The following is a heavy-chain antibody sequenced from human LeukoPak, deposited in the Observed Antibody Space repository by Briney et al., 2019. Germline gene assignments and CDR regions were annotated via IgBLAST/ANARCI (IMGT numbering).Heavy chain of an antibody. CDR2: ISSSSSYI. Sequence: GGSLRLSCAASGLTFSSYSMNWVRQAPGKGLEWVSSISSSSSYIYYADSVKGRFTISRDNAKNSLYLQMNSLRAEDTAVYYCARGRYSAAFDIWGQGTMVTVSS. CDR3: ARGRYSAAFDI. V-gene: IGHV3-21*01. J-gene: IGHJ3*02. CDR1: GLTFSSYS. D-gene: IGHD3-9*01.